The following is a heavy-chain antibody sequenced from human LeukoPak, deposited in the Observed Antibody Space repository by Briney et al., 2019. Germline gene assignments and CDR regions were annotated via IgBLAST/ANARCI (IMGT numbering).Heavy chain of an antibody. CDR3: ARGGLELRRDFDY. Sequence: GASVTVSCKASGYTFTSYGMSWVRQAPGQGLEGVGWISAYNGKTNYAHKLQGRVTMTTDTSTSTAYIELRSLRSDDTAVYYCARGGLELRRDFDYWGQGTLVTVSS. CDR2: ISAYNGKT. V-gene: IGHV1-18*01. CDR1: GYTFTSYG. D-gene: IGHD1-7*01. J-gene: IGHJ4*02.